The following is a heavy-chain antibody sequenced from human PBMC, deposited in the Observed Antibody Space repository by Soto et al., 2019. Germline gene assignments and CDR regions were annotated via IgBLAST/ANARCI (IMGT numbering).Heavy chain of an antibody. J-gene: IGHJ4*02. CDR1: VFTFSSYS. CDR2: ISSGDIYI. V-gene: IGHV3-21*01. D-gene: IGHD3-9*01. Sequence: GGSLRLSCAVSVFTFSSYSMNWVRQAPGKGLEWVSSISSGDIYIYYADSVRGRFTVSRDNAKSSLYLQMNSLRVEDTAVYYCATQMDYNILSGYRPFDYWGQGTLVTVSS. CDR3: ATQMDYNILSGYRPFDY.